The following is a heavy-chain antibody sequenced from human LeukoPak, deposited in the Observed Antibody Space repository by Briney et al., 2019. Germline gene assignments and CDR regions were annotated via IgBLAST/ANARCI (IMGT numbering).Heavy chain of an antibody. CDR2: IKQDGSEK. CDR1: GFTFSSYW. V-gene: IGHV3-7*01. J-gene: IGHJ5*02. Sequence: PGGSLRLSCAASGFTFSSYWMSWVRQAPGKGLEWVANIKQDGSEKYYVDSVKGRFTISRDNAKNSLYLQMNSLRAEDTAVYYCAGIVDTAMITFDPWGQGTLVTVSS. D-gene: IGHD5-18*01. CDR3: AGIVDTAMITFDP.